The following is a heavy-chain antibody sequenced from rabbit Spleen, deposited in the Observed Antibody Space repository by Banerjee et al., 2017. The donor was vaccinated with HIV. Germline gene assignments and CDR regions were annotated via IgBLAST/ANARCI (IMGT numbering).Heavy chain of an antibody. V-gene: IGHV1S45*01. D-gene: IGHD1-1*01. CDR3: ARDSTSTTFYFNL. CDR2: IDAGSSDTT. Sequence: QEQLVESGGDLVKPGASLTLTCTASGFSFSNNYYMCWVRQAPGKGLEWIACIDAGSSDTTYYASWAKGRFTISKTSSTVDLKMTSLTAADTATYFCARDSTSTTFYFNLWGQGTLVTVS. CDR1: GFSFSNNYY. J-gene: IGHJ4*01.